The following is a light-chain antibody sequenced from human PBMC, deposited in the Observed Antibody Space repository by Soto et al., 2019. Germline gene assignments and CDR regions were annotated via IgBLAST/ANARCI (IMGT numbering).Light chain of an antibody. V-gene: IGLV1-51*01. Sequence: QSVLTQPPSVSAAPGQKVTISCSGSSSNIGSTYVSWYQQLPGTAPKLLIYDNNKRPSGIPDRCSGSKSGTSAALVITGLQTEDEADFYCGTWDTSLSAVVFGGGTKLTVL. CDR3: GTWDTSLSAVV. CDR1: SSNIGSTY. CDR2: DNN. J-gene: IGLJ2*01.